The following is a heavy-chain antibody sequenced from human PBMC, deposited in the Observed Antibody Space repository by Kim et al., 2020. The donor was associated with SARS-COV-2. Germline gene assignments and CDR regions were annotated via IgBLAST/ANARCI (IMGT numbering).Heavy chain of an antibody. V-gene: IGHV3-49*03. J-gene: IGHJ3*02. CDR3: TRVGGWFGEFDDAFDI. CDR2: IRRKAYGGTT. Sequence: GGSLRLSCTASGFTFGDYAMSWFRQAPGKGLEWVGFIRRKAYGGTTEYAASVKGRFTISRDDSKSIAYLQMNSLKTEDTAVYYCTRVGGWFGEFDDAFDIWGQGTMVTVSS. D-gene: IGHD3-10*01. CDR1: GFTFGDYA.